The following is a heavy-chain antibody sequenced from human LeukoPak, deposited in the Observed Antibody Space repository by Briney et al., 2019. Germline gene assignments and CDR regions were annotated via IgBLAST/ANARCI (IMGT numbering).Heavy chain of an antibody. CDR2: ISGDGGST. CDR3: ANDIGARWSYYDSSGPVDY. V-gene: IGHV3-43*02. Sequence: GGSLRLSCAASGFTFDDYAMHWVRQAPGKGLEWVSLISGDGGSTYYADSVKGRFPISRDNSKNSLYLQMNSLRTEDTALYYCANDIGARWSYYDSSGPVDYWGQGTLVTVSS. CDR1: GFTFDDYA. D-gene: IGHD3-22*01. J-gene: IGHJ4*02.